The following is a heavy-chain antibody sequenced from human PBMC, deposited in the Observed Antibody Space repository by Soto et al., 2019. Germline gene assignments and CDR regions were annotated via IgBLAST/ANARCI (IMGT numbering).Heavy chain of an antibody. CDR2: IYYSGST. D-gene: IGHD2-2*01. CDR1: GGSISSGGYY. Sequence: SETLSLTCTVSGGSISSGGYYWSWIRQHPGKGLEWIGYIYYSGSTYYNPSLKSRVTISVDTSKNQFSLKLSSVTAADTAVYYCARVRVTPAATLDPWGQGTLVTVSS. CDR3: ARVRVTPAATLDP. V-gene: IGHV4-31*03. J-gene: IGHJ5*02.